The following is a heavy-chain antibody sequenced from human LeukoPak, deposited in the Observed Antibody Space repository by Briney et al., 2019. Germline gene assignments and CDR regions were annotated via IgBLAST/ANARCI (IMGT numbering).Heavy chain of an antibody. CDR1: GGSISSGGYS. Sequence: PSETLSLTCAVSGGSISSGGYSWSWIRQPPGKGLEWIGYIYHSGSTYYNPSLKSRVTISVDRSKNQFSLKLSSVTAADTAVYYCARGIVVVPAALYGGVWFDPWGQGTLVAVSS. V-gene: IGHV4-30-2*01. CDR2: IYHSGST. CDR3: ARGIVVVPAALYGGVWFDP. D-gene: IGHD2-2*01. J-gene: IGHJ5*02.